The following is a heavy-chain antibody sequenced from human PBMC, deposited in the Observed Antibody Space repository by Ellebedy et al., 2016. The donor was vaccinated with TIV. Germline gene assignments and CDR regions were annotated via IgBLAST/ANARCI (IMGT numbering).Heavy chain of an antibody. CDR3: ARSTAIKSGYNWFDP. Sequence: GESLKISCAASGFTFSDYYMSWIRQAPGKGLEWVSYISSSGSTIYYADSVKGRFTISRDNAKNSLYLQMNSLRAEDTAVYYCARSTAIKSGYNWFDPWGQGTLVTVSS. D-gene: IGHD3-10*01. J-gene: IGHJ5*02. CDR2: ISSSGSTI. V-gene: IGHV3-11*01. CDR1: GFTFSDYY.